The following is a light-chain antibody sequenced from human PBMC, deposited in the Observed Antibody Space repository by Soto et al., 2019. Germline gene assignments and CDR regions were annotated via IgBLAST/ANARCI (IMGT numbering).Light chain of an antibody. CDR1: QGVSRK. CDR3: QQRSNWPPIT. V-gene: IGKV3-11*01. Sequence: DIVMTQSPATLSVAPGEIVTFSWRASQGVSRKLAWYQHKPGQAPRLLIYGASTRAAGIPARFSGSGSGTDFSLTISSLEPEDFAVYYCQQRSNWPPITFGQGTRLEIK. J-gene: IGKJ5*01. CDR2: GAS.